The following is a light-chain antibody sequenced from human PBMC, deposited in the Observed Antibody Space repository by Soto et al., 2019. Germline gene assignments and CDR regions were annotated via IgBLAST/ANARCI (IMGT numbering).Light chain of an antibody. Sequence: ALTQPASVSGSVGQSITISCTGTSSDVGGYNYVSWYQQHPGEAPKLLICEVSNRPSGVSNRFSGSKSGNTASLTISGLRAEDEADYYCCSYTTSTTLYVFGSGTKVTVL. CDR3: CSYTTSTTLYV. CDR1: SSDVGGYNY. J-gene: IGLJ1*01. V-gene: IGLV2-14*01. CDR2: EVS.